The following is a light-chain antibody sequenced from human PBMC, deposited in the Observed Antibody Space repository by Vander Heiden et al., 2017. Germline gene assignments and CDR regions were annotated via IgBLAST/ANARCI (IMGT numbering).Light chain of an antibody. CDR1: QSVSSSY. CDR2: DAS. J-gene: IGKJ2*01. Sequence: EIVLTQSPGTLSLSPGERATLSCRAGQSVSSSYLAWYQQKPGQAPRLLIYDASSRATGIPDRFSGSGSGTDFTLTISRLEPEDFAVYYCQQYGSSPPYTFGQGTKLEIK. CDR3: QQYGSSPPYT. V-gene: IGKV3-20*01.